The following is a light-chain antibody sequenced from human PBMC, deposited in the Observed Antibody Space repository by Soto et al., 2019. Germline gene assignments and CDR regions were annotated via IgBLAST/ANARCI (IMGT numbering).Light chain of an antibody. J-gene: IGLJ3*02. CDR1: SSNIGSNY. CDR3: ATWDDSHWV. CDR2: RNN. V-gene: IGLV1-47*01. Sequence: QSVLTQPPSASGTPGQRVTISCSGSSSNIGSNYVYWYQQLPGTAPKLLIYRNNQRPSGVPDRFSGSKSGTSDSLAISGLRSEDEADYYCATWDDSHWVFGGGTKLTVL.